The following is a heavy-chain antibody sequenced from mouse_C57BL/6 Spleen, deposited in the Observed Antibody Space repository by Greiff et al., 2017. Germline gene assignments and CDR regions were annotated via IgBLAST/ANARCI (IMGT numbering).Heavy chain of an antibody. V-gene: IGHV1-26*01. J-gene: IGHJ2*01. CDR2: INPNNGGT. D-gene: IGHD2-4*01. CDR1: GYTFTDYY. Sequence: EVQLQQSGPELVKPGASVKISCKASGYTFTDYYMNWVKQSHGKSLEWIGDINPNNGGTSYNQKFKGKATLTVDKSSSTAYMELRSLTSEDSAVYYCASGGPYDYDGEGYFDYWGQGTTLTVSS. CDR3: ASGGPYDYDGEGYFDY.